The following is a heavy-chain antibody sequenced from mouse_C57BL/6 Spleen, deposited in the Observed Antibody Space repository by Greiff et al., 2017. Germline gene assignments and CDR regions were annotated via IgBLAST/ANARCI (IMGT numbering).Heavy chain of an antibody. CDR3: ARNEYYYYAMDY. V-gene: IGHV2-5*01. Sequence: QVHVKQSGPGLVQPSQSLSITCTVSGFSLTSYGVHWVRQSPGKGLEWLGVIRRGGSTDYNAAFMSRLSITKDNSKSQVFFKMNSLQADDTAIYYCARNEYYYYAMDYWGQGTSVTVSS. D-gene: IGHD2-10*02. CDR1: GFSLTSYG. J-gene: IGHJ4*01. CDR2: IRRGGST.